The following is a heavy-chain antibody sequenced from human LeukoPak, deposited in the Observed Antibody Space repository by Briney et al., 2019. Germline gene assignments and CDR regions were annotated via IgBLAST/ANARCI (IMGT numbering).Heavy chain of an antibody. CDR3: VKDSTARASNLPDY. J-gene: IGHJ4*02. Sequence: GTSLRLSCAASGFTFNNYGMHWVRQAPGKGLEWVAVIWHDGDTTFHADSVKGRFTISRDKSKNTLYLEMNSLRAEDTALYYCVKDSTARASNLPDYWGQGTLVTVSS. V-gene: IGHV3-33*03. D-gene: IGHD1-1*01. CDR1: GFTFNNYG. CDR2: IWHDGDTT.